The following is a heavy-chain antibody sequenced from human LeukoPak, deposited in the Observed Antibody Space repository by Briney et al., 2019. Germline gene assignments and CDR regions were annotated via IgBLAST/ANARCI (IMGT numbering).Heavy chain of an antibody. CDR2: ISAYNGNT. CDR3: ARATEVSYRSNRFDP. CDR1: GYSFTNYG. J-gene: IGHJ5*02. V-gene: IGHV1-18*01. D-gene: IGHD1-26*01. Sequence: ASVTVSCKASGYSFTNYGISWVRQAPGQGLEWMGWISAYNGNTNYAQKLQGRVTMTTDTSTSTAYMELRSLRSDDTAVYYCARATEVSYRSNRFDPWGQGTLVTVSS.